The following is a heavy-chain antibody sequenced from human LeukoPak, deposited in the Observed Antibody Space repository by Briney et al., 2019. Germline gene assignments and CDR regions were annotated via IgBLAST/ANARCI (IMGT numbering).Heavy chain of an antibody. D-gene: IGHD4-23*01. CDR1: GYTFTSYG. CDR3: ARDADGGPEGYFDY. V-gene: IGHV1-18*01. J-gene: IGHJ4*02. Sequence: GASVEVSCKASGYTFTSYGISWVRQAPGQGLEWMGWISAYNGNTNYAQKLQGRVTMTTDTSTSTAYMELRSLRSDDTAVYYCARDADGGPEGYFDYWGQGTLVTVSS. CDR2: ISAYNGNT.